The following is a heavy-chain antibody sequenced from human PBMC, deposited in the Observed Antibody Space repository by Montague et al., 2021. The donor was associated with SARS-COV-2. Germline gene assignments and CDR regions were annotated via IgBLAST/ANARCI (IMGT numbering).Heavy chain of an antibody. V-gene: IGHV4-31*03. Sequence: TLSLTCTVSGGSISSGGYYWSWIRQHPGKGLEWIGYIYYSGSTYYNPSLKSRVTISVGTSKNQFSLKMSSVTAADTAVYYCARSPEPMLILIITSLNWYLDLWGRGTLVTVSS. CDR1: GGSISSGGYY. CDR2: IYYSGST. CDR3: ARSPEPMLILIITSLNWYLDL. J-gene: IGHJ2*01. D-gene: IGHD3-22*01.